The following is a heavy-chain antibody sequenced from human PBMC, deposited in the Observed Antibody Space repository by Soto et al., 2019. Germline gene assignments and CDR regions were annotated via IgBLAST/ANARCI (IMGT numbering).Heavy chain of an antibody. CDR2: INHSGST. D-gene: IGHD4-17*01. CDR3: ARGDYGGNSGSRPFDY. J-gene: IGHJ4*02. CDR1: GGSFSGYY. Sequence: QVQLQQWGAGLLKPSETLSLTCAVYGGSFSGYYWSWIRQPPGKGLEWIGEINHSGSTNYNPSLKSGVTISVDTSKNQFSLKLSSVTSADTAVYYCARGDYGGNSGSRPFDYWGQGTLVTVSS. V-gene: IGHV4-34*01.